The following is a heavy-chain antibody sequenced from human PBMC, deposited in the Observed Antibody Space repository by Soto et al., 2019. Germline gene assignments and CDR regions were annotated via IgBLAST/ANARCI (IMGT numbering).Heavy chain of an antibody. CDR2: FNPNSGGT. CDR1: GSTLTGSN. CDR3: ARRKGDYYDSSGYHYYFDY. V-gene: IGHV1-2*02. D-gene: IGHD3-22*01. Sequence: QVQLVQSGAEVKKPGASLKFSAKAPGSTLTGSNRNGGRKAPGQGLGWMGWFNPNSGGTKSAQKFQGRVTMTRDTSISTAYMELSRLRSDDTAVYYCARRKGDYYDSSGYHYYFDYWGQGTLVTVSS. J-gene: IGHJ4*02.